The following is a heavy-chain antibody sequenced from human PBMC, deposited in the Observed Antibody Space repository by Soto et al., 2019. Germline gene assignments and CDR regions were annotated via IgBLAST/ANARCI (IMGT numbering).Heavy chain of an antibody. Sequence: SETLSLTCAVSGGSISSSNWWSWVRQPPGKGLEWIGEIYHSGSTNNNPSLKSRVTISVDTSKNQFSLKLSSVTAADTAVYYCARLVVAATRYFQHWGQGTLVTVSS. CDR3: ARLVVAATRYFQH. CDR2: IYHSGST. CDR1: GGSISSSNW. D-gene: IGHD2-15*01. V-gene: IGHV4-4*02. J-gene: IGHJ1*01.